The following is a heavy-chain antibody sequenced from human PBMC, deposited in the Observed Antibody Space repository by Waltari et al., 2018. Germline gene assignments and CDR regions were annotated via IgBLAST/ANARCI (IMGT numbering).Heavy chain of an antibody. CDR3: ARVAGSSSYYYYYYMDV. D-gene: IGHD6-13*01. Sequence: QVQLQESGPGLVKPSETLSLTCAVSGYSISSGYYWGWIRQPPGKGLEWIGSIYHSGSTYSNPSLKSRVTISVDTSKNQFSLKLSSVTAADTAVYYCARVAGSSSYYYYYYMDVWGKGTTVTVSS. CDR2: IYHSGST. CDR1: GYSISSGYY. J-gene: IGHJ6*03. V-gene: IGHV4-38-2*01.